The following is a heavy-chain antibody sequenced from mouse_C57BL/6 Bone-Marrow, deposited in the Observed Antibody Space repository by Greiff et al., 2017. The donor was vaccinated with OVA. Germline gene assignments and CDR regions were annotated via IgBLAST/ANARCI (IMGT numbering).Heavy chain of an antibody. V-gene: IGHV2-5*01. D-gene: IGHD1-1*01. CDR2: IWRGGST. Sequence: QVQLKESGPGLVQPSQSLSITCTVSGFSLTSYGVHWVLQSPGKGLEWLGVIWRGGSTAYNAAFMSRLSITKDNSKSQVFFKMNSLQADDTAIYYCAKNYYGSSSYYFDYWGQGTTLTVSS. CDR1: GFSLTSYG. CDR3: AKNYYGSSSYYFDY. J-gene: IGHJ2*01.